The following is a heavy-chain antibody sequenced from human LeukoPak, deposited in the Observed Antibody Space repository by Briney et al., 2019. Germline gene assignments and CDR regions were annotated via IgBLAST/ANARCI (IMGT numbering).Heavy chain of an antibody. CDR2: IKSKTDGGTT. V-gene: IGHV3-15*01. CDR3: TAPYCSSTSCYLLAGWFDP. J-gene: IGHJ5*02. CDR1: GFTFSNAW. Sequence: GGSLRLSCAASGFTFSNAWMSWVRQAPGKGLEWVGRIKSKTDGGTTDYAAPVKGRFTISRDDSKNTLYLQMNSLKTEDTAAYYCTAPYCSSTSCYLLAGWFDPWGQGTLVTVSS. D-gene: IGHD2-2*01.